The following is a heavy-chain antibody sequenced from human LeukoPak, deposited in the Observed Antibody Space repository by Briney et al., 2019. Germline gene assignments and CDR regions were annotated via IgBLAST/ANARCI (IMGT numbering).Heavy chain of an antibody. CDR2: ISNDGSNK. D-gene: IGHD6-13*01. CDR3: ARSRGVAAAILPQFYYMDV. V-gene: IGHV3-30-3*01. CDR1: GFTFSSYA. Sequence: QPGGSLRLSCAASGFTFSSYAMSWVRQAPGKGLEWVAVISNDGSNKYHADSVKGRFTISRDNSENSLYLQLNSLRAEDTAVYFCARSRGVAAAILPQFYYMDVWGKGTMVSVSS. J-gene: IGHJ6*03.